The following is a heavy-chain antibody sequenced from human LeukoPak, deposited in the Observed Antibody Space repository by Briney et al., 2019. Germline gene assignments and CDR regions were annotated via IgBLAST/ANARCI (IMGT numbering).Heavy chain of an antibody. CDR2: ISWNSGSI. V-gene: IGHV3-9*03. CDR3: AKGRIVGATTGAFDI. Sequence: GGSLRLSCAVSGFTFDDYAMHWVRQAPGKGLEWVSGISWNSGSIGYADSVRGRFTISRDNAKNSLYLQMNSLRAEDMALYYCAKGRIVGATTGAFDIWGQGTMVTVSS. J-gene: IGHJ3*02. CDR1: GFTFDDYA. D-gene: IGHD1-26*01.